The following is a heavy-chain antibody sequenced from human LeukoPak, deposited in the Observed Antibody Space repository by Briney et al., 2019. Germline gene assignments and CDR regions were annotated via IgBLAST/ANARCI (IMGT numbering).Heavy chain of an antibody. CDR1: GFXFSSYW. Sequence: GGSLRLSCAASGFXFSSYWMKWVRQAPGKGLVWVSSIKSDGSGTTYADSVKGRFTISRDNAKNTLYLQMNSLGDEDTAVYYCARETSYRFDPWGQGTLVIVSS. J-gene: IGHJ5*02. CDR2: IKSDGSGT. CDR3: ARETSYRFDP. V-gene: IGHV3-74*01.